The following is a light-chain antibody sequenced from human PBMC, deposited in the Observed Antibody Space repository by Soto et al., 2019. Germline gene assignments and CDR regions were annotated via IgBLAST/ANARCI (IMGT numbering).Light chain of an antibody. CDR2: DAS. J-gene: IGKJ1*01. CDR3: QQYNKWPPTWT. Sequence: DMVMTQSPATLSVSPGERATLSCRASQSVSSDLAWYQQKPGQAPRLLIYDASTRATGIPARFSGSGSGTEFTLTISSLQSEDFAVYYCQQYNKWPPTWTFGQGTKVDIK. V-gene: IGKV3-15*01. CDR1: QSVSSD.